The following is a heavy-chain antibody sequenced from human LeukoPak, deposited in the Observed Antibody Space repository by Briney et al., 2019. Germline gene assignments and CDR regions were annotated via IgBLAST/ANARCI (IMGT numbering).Heavy chain of an antibody. CDR2: INHSGST. D-gene: IGHD2/OR15-2a*01. Sequence: SETLSLTCAVYGGSFSGYYWSWIRQPPGKGLEWIGEINHSGSTNYNPSLKSRVTISVDTSKNQFSLKLSSVTAADTAVYYCATSHNSDFDYWGQGTLVTVSS. CDR1: GGSFSGYY. V-gene: IGHV4-34*01. J-gene: IGHJ4*02. CDR3: ATSHNSDFDY.